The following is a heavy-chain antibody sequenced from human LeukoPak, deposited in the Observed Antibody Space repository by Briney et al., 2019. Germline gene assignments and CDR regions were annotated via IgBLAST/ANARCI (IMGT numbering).Heavy chain of an antibody. V-gene: IGHV3-9*01. CDR3: VKDRRYSYGYGLDY. CDR1: GFTFDDYA. D-gene: IGHD5-18*01. CDR2: ISWNSAGI. J-gene: IGHJ4*02. Sequence: GRSPRLSCAASGFTFDDYAMHWVRQAPGKGLEWVSGISWNSAGINYGDSVKGRFTISRDNAKNSLYLQMNSLRPEDTALYYCVKDRRYSYGYGLDYWGQGTLVTVSS.